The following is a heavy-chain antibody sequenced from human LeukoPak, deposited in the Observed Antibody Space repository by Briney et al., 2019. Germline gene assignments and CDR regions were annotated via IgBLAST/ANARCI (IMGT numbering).Heavy chain of an antibody. CDR1: GFTFSNYW. V-gene: IGHV3-74*01. CDR2: INSDGINT. J-gene: IGHJ3*02. CDR3: ARGARGLERWLRFFRRPGSGDDAFDI. Sequence: GGSLRLSCAASGFTFSNYWMHWVRQAPGKGLVWVSRINSDGINTSYADSVKGRFTISRDNAKNTLNLQMNSLRAEDTAVYYCARGARGLERWLRFFRRPGSGDDAFDIWGQGTMVTVSS. D-gene: IGHD5-12*01.